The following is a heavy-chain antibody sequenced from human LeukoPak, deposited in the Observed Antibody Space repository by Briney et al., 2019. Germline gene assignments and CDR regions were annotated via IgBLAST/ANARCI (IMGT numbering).Heavy chain of an antibody. D-gene: IGHD4-23*01. Sequence: SGPTLVHPTPTLTLTCTFSGFSLSTSGVGVGWIRQPPGKALEWLALCYWDDDKRYIPSLKSRLTISKDTSKNQVVLTMTGMDPVDTATYHCAHSIGNSYFDYWGQGTLVSVSS. CDR3: AHSIGNSYFDY. CDR1: GFSLSTSGVG. CDR2: CYWDDDK. V-gene: IGHV2-5*02. J-gene: IGHJ4*02.